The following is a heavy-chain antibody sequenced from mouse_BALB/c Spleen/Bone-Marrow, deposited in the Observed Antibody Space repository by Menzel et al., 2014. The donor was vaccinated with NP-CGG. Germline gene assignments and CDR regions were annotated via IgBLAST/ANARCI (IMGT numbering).Heavy chain of an antibody. CDR1: GFTFSSYA. CDR3: ARHGITRLLDY. J-gene: IGHJ2*01. CDR2: ISSGGSYT. Sequence: DVMLVESGGGLVKPGGSLKLSCAASGFTFSSYAMSWVRQTPEKRLEWVATISSGGSYTYYPDSVKGRFTISRDNAKNTLYLQMSSLRAEDTAMYCCARHGITRLLDYWGQGTTLTVSS. D-gene: IGHD2-4*01. V-gene: IGHV5-9-1*01.